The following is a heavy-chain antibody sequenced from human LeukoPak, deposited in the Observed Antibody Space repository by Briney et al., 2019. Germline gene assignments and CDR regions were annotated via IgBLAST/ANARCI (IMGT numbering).Heavy chain of an antibody. CDR3: AKDLCGDYNLFDY. D-gene: IGHD4-17*01. V-gene: IGHV3-23*01. J-gene: IGHJ4*02. CDR2: IGTSGGNT. Sequence: PGGSLRLSCAASGFTFSSYAMNWVRQAPGKGVEWVSAIGTSGGNTYYADSVRGRFTISRDNSKNTLYLQMNSLRAEDTAVYYCAKDLCGDYNLFDYWGQGTLVTVSS. CDR1: GFTFSSYA.